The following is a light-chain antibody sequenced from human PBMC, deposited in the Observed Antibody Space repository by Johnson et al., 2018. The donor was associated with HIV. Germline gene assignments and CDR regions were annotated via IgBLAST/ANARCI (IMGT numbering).Light chain of an antibody. Sequence: QSVLTQPPSVSAAPGQKVTISCSGSSSNIGNNYVSWYQQLPGTAPKLLIYDVSKRPSGVPGRFSGSKSGTSASLAISGLQAEDEADYYCAAWDDSLNGRVFGTGTKVTVL. CDR2: DVS. CDR1: SSNIGNNY. CDR3: AAWDDSLNGRV. J-gene: IGLJ1*01. V-gene: IGLV1-51*01.